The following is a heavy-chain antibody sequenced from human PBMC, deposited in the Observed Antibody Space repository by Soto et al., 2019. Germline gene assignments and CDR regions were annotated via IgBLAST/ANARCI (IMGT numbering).Heavy chain of an antibody. D-gene: IGHD1-7*01. CDR2: INPSGGST. CDR1: GYTFTSYH. J-gene: IGHJ6*02. Sequence: ASVKVSCKASGYTFTSYHMHWVRQAPGQGLEWMGIINPSGGSTSYAQKFQGRVTMTRDTSTSTVYMELSSLRSEDTAVYYCARERVTGTTTTYYYYGMDVWGQGTKVPVSS. V-gene: IGHV1-46*01. CDR3: ARERVTGTTTTYYYYGMDV.